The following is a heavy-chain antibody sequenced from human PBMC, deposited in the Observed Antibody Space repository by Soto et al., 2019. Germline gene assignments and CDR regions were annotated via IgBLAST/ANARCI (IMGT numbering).Heavy chain of an antibody. J-gene: IGHJ5*02. CDR3: ANVGPYRSSLLSLEP. CDR1: GLSFSSYG. CDR2: IPYDGSNK. Sequence: SLRLTCAGSGLSFSSYGMNWARKGRGKRLKGKTVIPYDGSNKYYADAVKGRCTISRDNSKNTLYLQMNSLRALDRGEYNCANVGPYRSSLLSLEPWRQG. V-gene: IGHV3-30*18. D-gene: IGHD6-13*01.